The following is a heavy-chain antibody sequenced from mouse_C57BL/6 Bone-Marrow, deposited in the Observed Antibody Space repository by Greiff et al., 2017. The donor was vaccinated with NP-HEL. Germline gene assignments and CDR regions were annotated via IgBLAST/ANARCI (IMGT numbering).Heavy chain of an antibody. CDR3: TRPHYYGSSTGAMDY. Sequence: VQLQQSGTVLARPGASVKMSCKTSGYTFTSYWMHWVKQRPGQGLEWIGAIYPGNSDTSYNQKFKGKAKLTAVTSASTAYMELSSLTNEDSAVYYCTRPHYYGSSTGAMDYWGQGTSVTVSS. V-gene: IGHV1-5*01. CDR2: IYPGNSDT. D-gene: IGHD1-1*01. CDR1: GYTFTSYW. J-gene: IGHJ4*01.